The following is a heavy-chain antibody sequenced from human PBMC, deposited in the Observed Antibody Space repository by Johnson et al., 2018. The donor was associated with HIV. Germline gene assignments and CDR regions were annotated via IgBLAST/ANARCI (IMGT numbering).Heavy chain of an antibody. CDR1: GFTFSSYG. D-gene: IGHD7-27*01. CDR2: ISFAGVKK. V-gene: IGHV3-30*03. CDR3: AGNWGAVGDAFDV. J-gene: IGHJ3*01. Sequence: QMQLVESGGGVVQPGRSLRLSCAASGFTFSSYGMAWVRQAPGKGLEWVTVISFAGVKKYYADSVKGRFTISRDNSKGTLYLQMNSLRPEDTAVYYCAGNWGAVGDAFDVWGQGTMVTVSS.